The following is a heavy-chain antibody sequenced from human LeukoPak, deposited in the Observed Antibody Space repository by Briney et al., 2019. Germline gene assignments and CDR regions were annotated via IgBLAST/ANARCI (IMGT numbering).Heavy chain of an antibody. V-gene: IGHV4-59*01. CDR2: IYYSGST. CDR1: GGSICSYY. CDR3: ARDSLTPL. D-gene: IGHD1-14*01. Sequence: SETLSLTCTVSGGSICSYYWSWLRQPPGKGLEWIGYIYYSGSTNYNPSLKSRVTISVDTSKKQFSLKLSSVTAADTAVYYCARDSLTPLWGQGTLVTVSS. J-gene: IGHJ4*02.